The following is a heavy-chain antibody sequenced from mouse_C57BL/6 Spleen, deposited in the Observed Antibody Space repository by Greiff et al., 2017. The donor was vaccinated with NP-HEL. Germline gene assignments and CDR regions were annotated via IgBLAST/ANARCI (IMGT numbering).Heavy chain of an antibody. CDR1: GYAFSSSW. Sequence: LVESGPELVKPGASVKISCKASGYAFSSSWMNWVKQRPGKGLEWIGRIYPGDGDTNYNGKFKGKATLTADKSSSTAYMQLSSLTSEDSAVYFCAGVVAGYYFDYWGQGTTLTVSS. CDR3: AGVVAGYYFDY. J-gene: IGHJ2*01. D-gene: IGHD1-1*01. V-gene: IGHV1-82*01. CDR2: IYPGDGDT.